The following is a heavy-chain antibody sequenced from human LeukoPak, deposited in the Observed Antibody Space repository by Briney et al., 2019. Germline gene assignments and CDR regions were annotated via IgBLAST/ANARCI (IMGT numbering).Heavy chain of an antibody. Sequence: GGSLRLSCVASGFTVSSNYMSWVRQAPGKGLEWVSVIYSGGSTYYADSVKGRFTISRDSSKNTLYLQMNSLRAEDTAVYYCAIAQMVRGVISYFDYWGQGTLVTVSS. D-gene: IGHD3-10*01. CDR1: GFTVSSNY. V-gene: IGHV3-66*01. CDR2: IYSGGST. CDR3: AIAQMVRGVISYFDY. J-gene: IGHJ4*02.